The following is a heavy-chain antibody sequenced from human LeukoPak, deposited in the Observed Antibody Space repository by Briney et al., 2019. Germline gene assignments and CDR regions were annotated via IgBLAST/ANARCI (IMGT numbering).Heavy chain of an antibody. CDR1: GGSIGSTHYY. CDR2: IYSSGST. CDR3: ARQGDSSGYWPFDY. J-gene: IGHJ4*02. V-gene: IGHV4-39*01. D-gene: IGHD3-22*01. Sequence: PSETLSLTCTVSGGSIGSTHYYWGWIRQPPGKGLEWIGSIYSSGSTYYNPSLKSRVTISVDTSKNQFSLKLSSVTAADTAVYYCARQGDSSGYWPFDYWGQGTPVTVSS.